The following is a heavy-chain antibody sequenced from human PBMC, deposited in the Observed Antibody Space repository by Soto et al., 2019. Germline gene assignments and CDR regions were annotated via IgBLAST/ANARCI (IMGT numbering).Heavy chain of an antibody. CDR2: VYYRGST. D-gene: IGHD6-19*01. Sequence: QLQLQESGPGLVKPSETLSLTCIVSGGSITSSDYYWGWIRQPPGKGRGGIGSVYYRGSTYSSSSLKSRVTISVDTSKNQFSLTLSSVNAADTAVYYCAITVVGWDYGLDVWGQGTTVTVSS. J-gene: IGHJ6*02. CDR1: GGSITSSDYY. V-gene: IGHV4-39*01. CDR3: AITVVGWDYGLDV.